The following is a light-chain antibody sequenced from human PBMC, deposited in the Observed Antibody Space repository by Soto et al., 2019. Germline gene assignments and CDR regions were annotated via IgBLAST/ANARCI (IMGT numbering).Light chain of an antibody. J-gene: IGKJ4*01. CDR2: CAS. V-gene: IGKV4-1*01. Sequence: DIVMTQSPDSLAVSLGERATINCKSSQSLLYSSNNKNYLTWYQHKPGQPPKLLIYCASTRKSGVPDRFSGSGSVTDFTLTISSLQAEDVAVYYCQQYYSIPPTFGGGTKVEIK. CDR1: QSLLYSSNNKNY. CDR3: QQYYSIPPT.